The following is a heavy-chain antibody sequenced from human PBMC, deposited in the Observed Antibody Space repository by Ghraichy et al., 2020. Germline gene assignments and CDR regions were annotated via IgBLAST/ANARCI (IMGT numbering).Heavy chain of an antibody. J-gene: IGHJ5*02. CDR1: GFTFSGST. D-gene: IGHD2-15*01. V-gene: IGHV3-73*01. CDR3: NPGYCSGGGCYSGWFDP. Sequence: GGSLRLSCAASGFTFSGSTIHWVRQASGKGLEWVGHIRSTTNGYATTYAPSVKGRFTISRDESKNTAYLQMNSLKTEDTAMYYCNPGYCSGGGCYSGWFDPWGQGTLVTVSS. CDR2: IRSTTNGYAT.